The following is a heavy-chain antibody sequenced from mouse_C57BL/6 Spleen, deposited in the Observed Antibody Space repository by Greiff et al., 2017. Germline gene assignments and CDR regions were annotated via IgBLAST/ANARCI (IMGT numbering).Heavy chain of an antibody. CDR2: IYPGNSDT. CDR1: GYTFTSYW. D-gene: IGHD1-1*01. J-gene: IGHJ4*01. CDR3: TRQDYGSSYGGAMDY. V-gene: IGHV1-5*01. Sequence: EVQLQQSGTVLARPGASVKMSCKTSGYTFTSYWMHWVKQRPGQGLEWIGAIYPGNSDTSYNQKFKGKAKLTAVTSASTAYMELSSLTNEDSAVXYWTRQDYGSSYGGAMDYWGQGTSVTVSS.